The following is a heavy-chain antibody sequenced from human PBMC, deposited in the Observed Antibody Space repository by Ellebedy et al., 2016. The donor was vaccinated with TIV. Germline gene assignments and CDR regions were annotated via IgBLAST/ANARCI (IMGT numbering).Heavy chain of an antibody. CDR1: GFTFSSYS. D-gene: IGHD3-22*01. CDR2: ISGSGGST. J-gene: IGHJ4*02. V-gene: IGHV3-23*01. Sequence: GESLKISCAASGFTFSSYSMNWVRQAPGKGLEWVSGISGSGGSTYYADSVKGRLTISRDNSKNTLYLQMNSLRAEDTAVYYCAKKHYYDSSGYYYFDYWGQGTLVTVSS. CDR3: AKKHYYDSSGYYYFDY.